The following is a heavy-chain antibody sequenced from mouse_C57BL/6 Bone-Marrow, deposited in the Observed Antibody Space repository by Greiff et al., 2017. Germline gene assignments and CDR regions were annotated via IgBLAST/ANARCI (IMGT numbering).Heavy chain of an antibody. Sequence: VQLQQSGAELVRPGASVTLSCTASGFNIKDYYMHWVKQRPEQGLEWIGRIDPEDGDTEYAPKFQGKAIMTADTSSNTAYLQLSSLTSEDTAICYCTLYGPNWYFDVWGTGTTVTVSS. V-gene: IGHV14-1*01. D-gene: IGHD1-1*01. CDR2: IDPEDGDT. CDR1: GFNIKDYY. CDR3: TLYGPNWYFDV. J-gene: IGHJ1*03.